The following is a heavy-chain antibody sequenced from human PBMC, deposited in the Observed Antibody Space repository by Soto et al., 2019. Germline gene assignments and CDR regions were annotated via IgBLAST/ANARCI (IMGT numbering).Heavy chain of an antibody. V-gene: IGHV3-30*04. CDR1: GFTFYHYA. J-gene: IGHJ6*02. Sequence: GGSLRLSCAASGFTFYHYAMHWVRQPPGKGLEWVAVISYDGTSQYYADSVKGRFTISRDDSENTVYLQMKSLRVDDTAVYYCGRDLGGGCSGGRCYPDNSYYGMDVWGQGTTVTVSS. CDR2: ISYDGTSQ. CDR3: GRDLGGGCSGGRCYPDNSYYGMDV. D-gene: IGHD2-15*01.